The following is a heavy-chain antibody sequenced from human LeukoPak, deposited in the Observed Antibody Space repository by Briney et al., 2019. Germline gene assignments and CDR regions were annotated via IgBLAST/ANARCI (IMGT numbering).Heavy chain of an antibody. V-gene: IGHV1-2*02. CDR3: ARGAVAGTRRNAFDI. Sequence: GASVKVSCKASGYTFTGYYMLWVRQAPGQGLVWMEWINPNSGGTNYAQKFQGRVTMTRDTSISTAYMELSRLRSDDTAVYYCARGAVAGTRRNAFDIWGQGTMVTVSS. J-gene: IGHJ3*02. CDR1: GYTFTGYY. CDR2: INPNSGGT. D-gene: IGHD6-19*01.